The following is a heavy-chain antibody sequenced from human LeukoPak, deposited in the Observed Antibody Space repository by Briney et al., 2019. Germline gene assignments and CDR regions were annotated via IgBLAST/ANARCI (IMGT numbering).Heavy chain of an antibody. D-gene: IGHD3-10*01. V-gene: IGHV3-7*01. CDR1: GFTFSSYW. Sequence: GGSLRLSCAASGFTFSSYWMSWVRQAPGKGLEWVANINQDGSAEYYVDSVKGRFTISKDNAKKSLYLLMNSLRAEDTAVYYCARGDYYDSGTSFIDAFDIWGQGTMVTVSS. J-gene: IGHJ3*02. CDR2: INQDGSAE. CDR3: ARGDYYDSGTSFIDAFDI.